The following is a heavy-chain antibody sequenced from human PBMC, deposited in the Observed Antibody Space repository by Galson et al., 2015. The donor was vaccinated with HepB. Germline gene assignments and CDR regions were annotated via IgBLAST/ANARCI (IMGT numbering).Heavy chain of an antibody. CDR2: ISAYNGNT. J-gene: IGHJ6*02. CDR3: AREEPYCSSTSCYGGMDV. D-gene: IGHD2-2*01. CDR1: GYTFTSYG. Sequence: SVKVSCKASGYTFTSYGISWVRQAPGQGLEWMGWISAYNGNTNYAQKLQGRVTMTTDTSTSTAYMELRSLRSDDTAVYYCAREEPYCSSTSCYGGMDVWGQGTTVTVSS. V-gene: IGHV1-18*01.